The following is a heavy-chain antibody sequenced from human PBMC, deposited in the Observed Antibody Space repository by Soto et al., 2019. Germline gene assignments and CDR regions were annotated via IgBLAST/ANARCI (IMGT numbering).Heavy chain of an antibody. Sequence: LRLSCAASGFTFSSYGMHWVRQAPGKGLEWVAVISYDGSNKYYADSVKGRFTISRDNSKNTLYLQMNSLRAEDTAVHYCAKSPGSGSYYLYFDYWGQGTLVTVSS. D-gene: IGHD1-26*01. J-gene: IGHJ4*02. CDR3: AKSPGSGSYYLYFDY. CDR2: ISYDGSNK. CDR1: GFTFSSYG. V-gene: IGHV3-30*18.